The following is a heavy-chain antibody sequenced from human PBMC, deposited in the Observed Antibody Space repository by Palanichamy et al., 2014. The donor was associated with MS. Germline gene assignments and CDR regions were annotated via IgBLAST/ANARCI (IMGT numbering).Heavy chain of an antibody. V-gene: IGHV5-51*01. CDR1: GYSFTNYW. CDR3: ARRKFGCGGDCYYFDY. Sequence: EVQLVQSGAEVKKPGESLKISCKGSGYSFTNYWIGWVRQMPGKGLEWMGIIYPGDSDTRYSPSFQGQVTISADKSISTAYLQWSSLKASDTAMYYCARRKFGCGGDCYYFDYWGQGTLVTVSS. D-gene: IGHD2-21*02. CDR2: IYPGDSDT. J-gene: IGHJ4*02.